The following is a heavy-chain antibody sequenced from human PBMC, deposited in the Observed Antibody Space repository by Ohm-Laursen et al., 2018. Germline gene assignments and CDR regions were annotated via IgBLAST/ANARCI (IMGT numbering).Heavy chain of an antibody. CDR1: GFIFSSYA. CDR3: ARDAVNSGSLRS. V-gene: IGHV3-21*01. CDR2: ISSSSSYI. D-gene: IGHD1-26*01. Sequence: SLRLSCSATGFIFSSYAMSWVRQAPGKGLEWVSSISSSSSYIYYADSVKGRFTISRDNAKNSLYLQMNSLRAEDTAVYYCARDAVNSGSLRSWGQGTLVTVSS. J-gene: IGHJ5*02.